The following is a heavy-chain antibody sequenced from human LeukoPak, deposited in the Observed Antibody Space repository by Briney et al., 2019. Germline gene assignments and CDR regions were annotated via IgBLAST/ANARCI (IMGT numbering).Heavy chain of an antibody. V-gene: IGHV3-23*01. Sequence: GGSLRLSCAASGFTFSSYAMSWVRQAPGKGLEWVSAISGSGGSTYYADSVKGRFTISRDNSKNTLYRQMNSLRAEDTAVYYCAKDEGAPIVVVTNFDYWGQGTLVTVSS. CDR2: ISGSGGST. J-gene: IGHJ4*02. CDR3: AKDEGAPIVVVTNFDY. CDR1: GFTFSSYA. D-gene: IGHD3-22*01.